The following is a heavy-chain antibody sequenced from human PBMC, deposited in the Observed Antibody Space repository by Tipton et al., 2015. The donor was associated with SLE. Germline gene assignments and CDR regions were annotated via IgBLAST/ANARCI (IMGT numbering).Heavy chain of an antibody. CDR2: IYYVGTA. CDR1: GASINSYF. D-gene: IGHD5-18*01. V-gene: IGHV4-59*01. Sequence: GLVKPSETLSLTCNVSGASINSYFWSWIRQPPGKGLEWIGSIYYVGTANYNSSLKSRVSISVGTSKTQFSLRLSSVTAADTAVYYCAREGGYSYGLVDYWGQGTLVTVSS. J-gene: IGHJ4*02. CDR3: AREGGYSYGLVDY.